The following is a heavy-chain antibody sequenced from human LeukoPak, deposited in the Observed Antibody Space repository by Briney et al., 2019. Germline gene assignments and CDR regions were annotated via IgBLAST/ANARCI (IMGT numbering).Heavy chain of an antibody. CDR2: INHSGST. D-gene: IGHD3-10*01. V-gene: IGHV4-34*01. J-gene: IGHJ5*02. CDR3: ARARPYGSGSYGNWFDP. Sequence: SETLSLTCAVYGGSFSGYYWSWIRQPPGKGLEWIGEINHSGSTNYNPSLKSRVTISVDTSQNQFSLKLSSVTAADTAVYYCARARPYGSGSYGNWFDPWGQGTLVTVSS. CDR1: GGSFSGYY.